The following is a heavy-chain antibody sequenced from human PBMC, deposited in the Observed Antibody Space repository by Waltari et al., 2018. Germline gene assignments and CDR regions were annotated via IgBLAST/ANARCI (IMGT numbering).Heavy chain of an antibody. CDR1: GGSISSGGYY. Sequence: QVQLQESGPGLVKPSQTLSLTCTVSGGSISSGGYYWSWIRQHPGKGLEWIGYIYYRGSTYYNPSLKSRVTISVDTSKNQFSLKLSSVTAADTAVYYCARIDTAVVVIDYWGQGTLVTVSS. D-gene: IGHD2-15*01. V-gene: IGHV4-31*03. J-gene: IGHJ4*02. CDR3: ARIDTAVVVIDY. CDR2: IYYRGST.